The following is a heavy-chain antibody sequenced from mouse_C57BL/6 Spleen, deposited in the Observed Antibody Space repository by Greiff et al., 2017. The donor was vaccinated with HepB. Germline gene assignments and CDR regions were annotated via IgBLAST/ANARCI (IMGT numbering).Heavy chain of an antibody. V-gene: IGHV1-85*01. CDR1: GYTFTSYD. Sequence: QVQLQQSGPELVKPGASVKLSCKASGYTFTSYDINWVKQRPGQGLEWIGWIYPRDGSTKYNEKFKGKATLTVDTSSSTAYMELHSLTSEDSAVYFCARSFYDGYSQAWFAYWGQGTLVTVSA. D-gene: IGHD2-3*01. CDR2: IYPRDGST. J-gene: IGHJ3*01. CDR3: ARSFYDGYSQAWFAY.